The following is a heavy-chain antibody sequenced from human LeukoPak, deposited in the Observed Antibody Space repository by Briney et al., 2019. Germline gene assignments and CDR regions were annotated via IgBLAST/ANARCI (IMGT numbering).Heavy chain of an antibody. V-gene: IGHV4-59*01. J-gene: IGHJ4*02. CDR1: GGSINTYY. Sequence: SETLSLTCTVSGGSINTYYWSWIRHPPGKGLEWIGYLYNSGTTNYNPSLKSRVSISGDTSKNQFSLKLISVTAADTAVYYCARRGVKTTRFDYWGQGILVTVSS. CDR3: ARRGVKTTRFDY. CDR2: LYNSGTT. D-gene: IGHD1-1*01.